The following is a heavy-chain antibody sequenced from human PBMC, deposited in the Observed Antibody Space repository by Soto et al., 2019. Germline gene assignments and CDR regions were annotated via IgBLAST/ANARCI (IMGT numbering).Heavy chain of an antibody. D-gene: IGHD5-18*01. V-gene: IGHV3-33*01. CDR2: TWYDGSNK. CDR1: GFNFSSYG. CDR3: ALEDTALVGNAFDV. J-gene: IGHJ3*01. Sequence: GGSLRLSCAASGFNFSSYGMHWVRQAPGKGLEWVAVTWYDGSNKYYADSVKGRFTISRDNSKNTLYLQMNSLRAEDTAVYYCALEDTALVGNAFDVRAQRTTVPVS.